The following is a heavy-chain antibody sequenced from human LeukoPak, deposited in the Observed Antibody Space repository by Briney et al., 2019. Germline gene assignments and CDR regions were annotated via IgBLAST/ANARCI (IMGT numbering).Heavy chain of an antibody. CDR3: ASFGISWRSSY. J-gene: IGHJ4*02. CDR2: ISDDGSYT. CDR1: GFSFSSHW. V-gene: IGHV3-74*01. Sequence: GGSLRLSCAASGFSFSSHWVNWVGQAPGKGLVWVSGISDDGSYTSNVDSVKGRFTISRDNVNNMLYLHMNSLRAEDTAVYYCASFGISWRSSYWGQGTLVTVSS. D-gene: IGHD2-21*01.